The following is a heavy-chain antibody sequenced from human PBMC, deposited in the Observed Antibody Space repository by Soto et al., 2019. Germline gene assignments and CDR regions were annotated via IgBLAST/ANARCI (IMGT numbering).Heavy chain of an antibody. V-gene: IGHV1-18*01. CDR3: ARDVFY. J-gene: IGHJ4*02. CDR2: ISADDGYT. CDR1: GYTFSSHG. Sequence: QVQLVQSGAEMKKPGASVKVSCKASGYTFSSHGINWVRQAPGQRLEWVGWISADDGYTNYAQNLQDRVIMTTDTSMSTAYMELTGLRSDDTAVYYCARDVFYWGQGTLVTVSS.